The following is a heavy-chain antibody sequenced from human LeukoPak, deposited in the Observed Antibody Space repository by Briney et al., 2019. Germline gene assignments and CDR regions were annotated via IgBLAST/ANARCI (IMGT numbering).Heavy chain of an antibody. V-gene: IGHV3-23*01. Sequence: GGSLRLSCAASGFTFSSNDMSWVRQAPGKGLEWVAGISAGGGSTYYADSVKGRFTTSRDNSKNMLYLQLNSLRAEDTAVYYCAKGDPPTYYDILTGQDYWGQGTLVTVSS. CDR2: ISAGGGST. CDR3: AKGDPPTYYDILTGQDY. D-gene: IGHD3-9*01. CDR1: GFTFSSND. J-gene: IGHJ4*02.